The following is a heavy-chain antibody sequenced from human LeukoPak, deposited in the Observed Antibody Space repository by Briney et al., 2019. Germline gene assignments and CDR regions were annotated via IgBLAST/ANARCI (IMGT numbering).Heavy chain of an antibody. Sequence: SETLSLTCAVYGGSFSGYYWSWIRQPPGKGLEWIGEINHSGSTNYNPSLKSRVTISVDTSKNQFSLKLSSVTAADTAVYYCARGAAMVTLCNFGVVTPMKYFDYWGQGTLVTVSS. D-gene: IGHD5-18*01. CDR3: ARGAAMVTLCNFGVVTPMKYFDY. CDR1: GGSFSGYY. CDR2: INHSGST. J-gene: IGHJ4*02. V-gene: IGHV4-34*01.